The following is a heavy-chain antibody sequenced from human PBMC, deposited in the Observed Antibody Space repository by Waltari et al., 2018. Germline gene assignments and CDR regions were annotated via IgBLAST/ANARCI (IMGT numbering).Heavy chain of an antibody. CDR2: MNPNSGNT. Sequence: QVQLVQSGAEVKKPGASVKVSCKASGYTFPSYDINWVGQATGQGLEWMGWMNPNSGNTGYAQKFQGRVTMTRDTSISTAYMELSRLRSDDTAVYYCARDKDGGSYHYALSFDYWGQGTLVTVSS. J-gene: IGHJ4*02. D-gene: IGHD1-26*01. V-gene: IGHV1-8*01. CDR1: GYTFPSYD. CDR3: ARDKDGGSYHYALSFDY.